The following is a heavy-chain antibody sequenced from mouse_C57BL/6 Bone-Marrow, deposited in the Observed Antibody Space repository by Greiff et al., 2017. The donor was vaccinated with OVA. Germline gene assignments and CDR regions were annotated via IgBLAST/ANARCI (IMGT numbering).Heavy chain of an antibody. D-gene: IGHD1-1*01. CDR1: GYTFTSYW. Sequence: VKLQQPGAELVRPGTSVKLSCKASGYTFTSYWMHWVKQRPGQGLEWIGVIDPSDSYTNYNQKFKGKATLTVDTSSSTAYMQLSSLTSEDSAVYYCARIRGRLLRYPYYFDYWGQDTTLTVSS. V-gene: IGHV1-59*01. J-gene: IGHJ2*01. CDR3: ARIRGRLLRYPYYFDY. CDR2: IDPSDSYT.